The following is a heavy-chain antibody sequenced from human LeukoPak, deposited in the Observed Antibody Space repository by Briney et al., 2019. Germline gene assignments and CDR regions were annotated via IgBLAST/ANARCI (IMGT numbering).Heavy chain of an antibody. CDR3: AREGPGYGDYPIL. Sequence: SVKVSCKASGGTFSSYAISWVRQAPGQGLEWMGGIIPIFGTANYAQKFQGRVTITADESTSTAYMELSSLRSEDTAVCYCAREGPGYGDYPILWGQGTLVTVSS. J-gene: IGHJ4*02. V-gene: IGHV1-69*13. D-gene: IGHD4-17*01. CDR1: GGTFSSYA. CDR2: IIPIFGTA.